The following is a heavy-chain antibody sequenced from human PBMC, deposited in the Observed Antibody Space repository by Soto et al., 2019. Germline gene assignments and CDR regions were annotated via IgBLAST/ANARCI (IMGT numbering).Heavy chain of an antibody. CDR1: GSPISSQD. Sequence: SATLSLAFTFSGSPISSQDWSWILQPPGTVPEWIANIYYSGSTFYNPSLKSRVTISLDTSKNQFSLKLRSVTAADTAVYYCATGGYYYDSSGYYYGYFDYWGQGNLVNVSA. V-gene: IGHV4-59*04. J-gene: IGHJ4*02. CDR3: ATGGYYYDSSGYYYGYFDY. D-gene: IGHD3-22*01. CDR2: IYYSGST.